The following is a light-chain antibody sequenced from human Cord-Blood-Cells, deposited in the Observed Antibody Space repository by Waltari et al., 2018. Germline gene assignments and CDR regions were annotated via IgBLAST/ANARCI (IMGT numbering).Light chain of an antibody. J-gene: IGLJ3*02. CDR3: CSYAGSYTYWV. V-gene: IGLV2-11*01. CDR1: SSAVGGYNY. CDR2: DVS. Sequence: QSALTQPRAVSGSPGQSVTISCTGTSSAVGGYNYVSRYQQHPGKAPKLMIYDVSKRPSGVPDRFSGSKSGNTDSLTISGLQAEDEADYYCCSYAGSYTYWVFGGGTKLTVL.